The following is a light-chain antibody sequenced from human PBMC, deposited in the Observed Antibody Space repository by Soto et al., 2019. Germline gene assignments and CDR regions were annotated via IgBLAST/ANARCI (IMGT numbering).Light chain of an antibody. CDR1: QSISSY. Sequence: MTQSPSSLSASVGDRVTITCRASQSISSYLNWYQQKPGKAPKLLIYAASSLQSGVPSRFSGSGSGTDFTLTISSLQPEDFATYYCQHIYTIPITFGQGTRLEIK. V-gene: IGKV1-39*01. J-gene: IGKJ5*01. CDR3: QHIYTIPIT. CDR2: AAS.